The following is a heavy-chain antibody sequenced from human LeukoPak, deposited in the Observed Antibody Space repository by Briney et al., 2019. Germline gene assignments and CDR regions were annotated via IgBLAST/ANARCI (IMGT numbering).Heavy chain of an antibody. CDR1: GGSIISSSYY. CDR2: IYYSGST. D-gene: IGHD3-10*01. J-gene: IGHJ4*02. CDR3: ATTGLRLGELFPLWD. V-gene: IGHV4-39*01. Sequence: SETLSLTCTVSGGSIISSSYYWGWIRQPPGQGLEWIGSIYYSGSTYYNPSLKSRVTISVDTSKNQFSLKLSSVTAADTAVYYCATTGLRLGELFPLWDWGQGTLVTVSS.